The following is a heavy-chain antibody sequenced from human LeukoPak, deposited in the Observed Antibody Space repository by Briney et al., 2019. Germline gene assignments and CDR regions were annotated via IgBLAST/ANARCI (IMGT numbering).Heavy chain of an antibody. V-gene: IGHV1-18*01. CDR1: GYTFTSYG. J-gene: IGHJ4*02. CDR3: ARDPLYSSSWPFDY. D-gene: IGHD6-13*01. Sequence: ASVTVSCKASGYTFTSYGISWVRQPPGQGRAWMGWISAYNGNTNYAQKLQGRVTMTTDTSTSTAYMELRSLRSDDTAVYYCARDPLYSSSWPFDYWGQGTLVTVSS. CDR2: ISAYNGNT.